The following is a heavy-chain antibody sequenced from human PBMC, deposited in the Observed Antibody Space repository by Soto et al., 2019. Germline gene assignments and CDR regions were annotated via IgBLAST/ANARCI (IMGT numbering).Heavy chain of an antibody. CDR2: ISGSGGST. D-gene: IGHD3-3*01. CDR1: GFTFSSYA. CDR3: AKETPTLYYDFWSGYSSRLDY. Sequence: GSLRLSCAASGFTFSSYAISLFRHSPFKWLEWVSAISGSGGSTYYADSVKGRFTISRDNSKNTLYLQMNSLRAEDTAVYYCAKETPTLYYDFWSGYSSRLDYWGQGTLVTVSS. V-gene: IGHV3-23*01. J-gene: IGHJ4*02.